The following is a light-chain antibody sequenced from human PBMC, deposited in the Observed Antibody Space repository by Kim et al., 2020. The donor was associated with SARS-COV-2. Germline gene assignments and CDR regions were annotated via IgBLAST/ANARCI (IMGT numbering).Light chain of an antibody. CDR1: QSVSSSY. J-gene: IGKJ1*01. CDR3: QHYGSSSWT. V-gene: IGKV3-20*01. CDR2: GAS. Sequence: SPGERTSLSCRASQSVSSSYLAWYQQKPGRAPTLLIYGASSRASGIPDRFSGSGSGTDFTLTISRLEPEDFAVYYCQHYGSSSWTFGQGTKVDIK.